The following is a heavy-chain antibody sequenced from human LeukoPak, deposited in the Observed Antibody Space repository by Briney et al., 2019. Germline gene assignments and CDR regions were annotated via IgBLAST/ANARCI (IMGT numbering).Heavy chain of an antibody. J-gene: IGHJ4*02. CDR2: IYTSGST. D-gene: IGHD3-16*02. Sequence: SETLSLTCTVSGGSISSGSYYWSWIRQPAGKGLEWIGRIYTSGSTNYNPSLKSRVTISVDTSKNQFSLKLSSVTAADTAVYYCARAGYRYTVLFDYWGQGTLLTVSS. CDR1: GGSISSGSYY. V-gene: IGHV4-61*02. CDR3: ARAGYRYTVLFDY.